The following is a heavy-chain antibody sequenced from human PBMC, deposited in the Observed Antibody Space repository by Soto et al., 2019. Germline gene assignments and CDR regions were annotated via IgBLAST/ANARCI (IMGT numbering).Heavy chain of an antibody. J-gene: IGHJ4*02. CDR1: GFTFSSYG. V-gene: IGHV3-30*18. CDR2: IAYDGSNK. CDR3: VKDQDSSFNY. D-gene: IGHD6-13*01. Sequence: QVQLVESGGGVVQPGRSLRLSCAASGFTFSSYGMHWVRQAPGKGLEWVAVIAYDGSNKYYADPVKGRFTISRDNSKNTLYVQMNSLRAEDTAVYYCVKDQDSSFNYWGQGTLVTVSS.